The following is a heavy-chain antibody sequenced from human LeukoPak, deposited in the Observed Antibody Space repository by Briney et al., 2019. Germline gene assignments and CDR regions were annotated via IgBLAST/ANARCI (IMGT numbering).Heavy chain of an antibody. CDR2: INHSGST. CDR1: GGSFSGYY. V-gene: IGHV4-34*01. J-gene: IGHJ4*02. D-gene: IGHD3-22*01. CDR3: ARGPTNYYDSSGYYD. Sequence: SETLSLTCAVYGGSFSGYYWSWIRQPPGKGLEWIGEINHSGSTNYNPSLKSRVTISVDTSKNQFSLKLSSVTAADTAVYYCARGPTNYYDSSGYYDWGQGTLVTVSS.